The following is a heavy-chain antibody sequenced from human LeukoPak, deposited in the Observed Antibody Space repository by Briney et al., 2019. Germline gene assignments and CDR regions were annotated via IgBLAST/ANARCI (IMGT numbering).Heavy chain of an antibody. Sequence: GGSLRLSCAASGFTFSSYSMNWVRQAPGKGLEWVSSISSRSSYIYYADSVKGRFTISRDNAKDSLYLQMNSLSAEDTAVYYCARNRRDSSGYYHLDYWGQGTLVTVSS. CDR3: ARNRRDSSGYYHLDY. J-gene: IGHJ4*02. CDR2: ISSRSSYI. V-gene: IGHV3-21*04. D-gene: IGHD3-22*01. CDR1: GFTFSSYS.